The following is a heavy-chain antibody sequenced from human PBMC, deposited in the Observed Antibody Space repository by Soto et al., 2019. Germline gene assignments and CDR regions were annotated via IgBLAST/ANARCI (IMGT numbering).Heavy chain of an antibody. Sequence: QVQLVQSGAEVKNPGSSVQVSCKASGGTFTTYSFIWVLQAPGHGLEWLGSVIPSIDSPNYAQKFQDRVTISADDSTRTAFLELSSLRSDDTAVYFCARGSEEWSNLRFFDAWGQGTLVTVSS. V-gene: IGHV1-69*18. CDR2: VIPSIDSP. J-gene: IGHJ4*02. D-gene: IGHD3-3*01. CDR3: ARGSEEWSNLRFFDA. CDR1: GGTFTTYS.